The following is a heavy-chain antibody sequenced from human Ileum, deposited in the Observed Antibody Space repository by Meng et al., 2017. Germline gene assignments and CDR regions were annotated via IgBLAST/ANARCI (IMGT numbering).Heavy chain of an antibody. D-gene: IGHD3-10*01. CDR3: ARDWSGDSQRSCDH. Sequence: GESLKISCAASGFTFSNYQMSWVRQALGKGLEWVAKINQDESAKYYVDSVKGRFTISRDNAKNSLSLQMDTLRDEDTAVYYCARDWSGDSQRSCDHWGQGTLVTVSS. V-gene: IGHV3-7*01. CDR2: INQDESAK. J-gene: IGHJ4*02. CDR1: GFTFSNYQ.